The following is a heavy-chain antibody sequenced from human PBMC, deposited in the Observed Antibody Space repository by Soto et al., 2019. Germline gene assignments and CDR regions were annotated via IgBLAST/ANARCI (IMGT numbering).Heavy chain of an antibody. Sequence: EVQLVESGGGLVQTGGSLKVSCEASGFTFGGYWMSWVRQAPGKGLEWVATIKFDGIERHYVDSVKGRFTISRYNAKNLLYLQISGLKDEYRAVYYCARDSGYNIVVVPPTPRNHYLDYWGPGTLVTVSS. CDR1: GFTFGGYW. CDR3: ARDSGYNIVVVPPTPRNHYLDY. CDR2: IKFDGIER. V-gene: IGHV3-7*01. D-gene: IGHD2-2*01. J-gene: IGHJ4*02.